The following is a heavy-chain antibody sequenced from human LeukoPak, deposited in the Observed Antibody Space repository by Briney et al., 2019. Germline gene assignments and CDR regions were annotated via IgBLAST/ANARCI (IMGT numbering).Heavy chain of an antibody. J-gene: IGHJ5*02. CDR1: GFTFSSYA. CDR3: ARDQRSESYYPWGWFDP. V-gene: IGHV3-23*01. D-gene: IGHD1-26*01. Sequence: GGSLRLSCAASGFTFSSYAMSWVRQAPGKGLEWVSGISVSGDITYYADSVKGRFTISRDNSKNTLYVQMNSLRPGDTAVYYCARDQRSESYYPWGWFDPWGQGTLVTVSS. CDR2: ISVSGDIT.